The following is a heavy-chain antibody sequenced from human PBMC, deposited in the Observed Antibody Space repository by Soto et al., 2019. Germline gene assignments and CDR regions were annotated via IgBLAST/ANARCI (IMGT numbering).Heavy chain of an antibody. CDR2: IKSFADGGTT. V-gene: IGHV3-15*07. J-gene: IGHJ4*02. D-gene: IGHD3-9*01. CDR1: GYSFTDAW. CDR3: TRRPKAADIGVGSLDL. Sequence: EVKLVESGGDLVQPGGSLRLSCAASGYSFTDAWMNWVRQAPGKGLEWVGRIKSFADGGTTEYAAPVKGRFSISREDSTLTVFLQMNSLQTEDTAVYYCTRRPKAADIGVGSLDLWGRGTLVTVSA.